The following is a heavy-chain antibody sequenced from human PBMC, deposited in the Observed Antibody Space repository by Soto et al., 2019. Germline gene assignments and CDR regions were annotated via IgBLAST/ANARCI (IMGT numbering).Heavy chain of an antibody. Sequence: QVQLQESGPGLVKPSGTLSLTCAVSGDSISNSRWWTWVRQPPGKGLECIEDIFHSGDTKDNPSLNIRVFISVDKSQNPFSLKVSSGTAADTAVYYCADRTGGYRHEVWGQGTVVTVSS. V-gene: IGHV4-4*02. CDR3: ADRTGGYRHEV. CDR2: IFHSGDT. J-gene: IGHJ3*01. CDR1: GDSISNSRW. D-gene: IGHD7-27*01.